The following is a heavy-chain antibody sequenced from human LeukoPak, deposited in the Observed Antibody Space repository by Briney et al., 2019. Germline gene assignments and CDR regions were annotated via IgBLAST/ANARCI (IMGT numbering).Heavy chain of an antibody. CDR2: IRYDGSNK. CDR1: GFTFSSYG. D-gene: IGHD3-16*02. J-gene: IGHJ4*02. Sequence: GGTLRLSCAASGFTFSSYGMHWVRQAPGKGLEWVAFIRYDGSNKYYADSVKGRFTISRDNSKNTLYLQMNSLRAEDTAVYYCAKDTRHSSYDYVWGSYRPLGYWGQGTLVTVSS. CDR3: AKDTRHSSYDYVWGSYRPLGY. V-gene: IGHV3-30*02.